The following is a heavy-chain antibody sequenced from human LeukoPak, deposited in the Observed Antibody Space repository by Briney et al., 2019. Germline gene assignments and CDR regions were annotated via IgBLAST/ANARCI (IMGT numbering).Heavy chain of an antibody. CDR3: AKVAMVRGVITKTSFLDY. CDR1: GFTFSSYS. Sequence: GGSLRLSCAASGFTFSSYSMNWVRQAPGKGLEWVSYISSSSSTIYYADSVKGRFTISRDNAKNSLYLQMNSLRAEDTAVYYCAKVAMVRGVITKTSFLDYWGQGTLVTVSS. D-gene: IGHD3-10*01. V-gene: IGHV3-48*01. CDR2: ISSSSSTI. J-gene: IGHJ4*02.